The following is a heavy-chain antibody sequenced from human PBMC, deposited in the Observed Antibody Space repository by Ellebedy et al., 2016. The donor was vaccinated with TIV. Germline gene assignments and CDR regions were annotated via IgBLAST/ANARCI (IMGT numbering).Heavy chain of an antibody. J-gene: IGHJ6*02. V-gene: IGHV1-3*01. Sequence: AASVKVSCKASGYTFTTYAIHWVRQAPGQRPEWMGWINAGIGNTKYSENFQGRVTITTDTSAGTAYMELSSLRSEDTAVYYCARRFDIVTGSYPRGYYGLDIWGQGTTVTVSS. CDR1: GYTFTTYA. D-gene: IGHD3-9*01. CDR3: ARRFDIVTGSYPRGYYGLDI. CDR2: INAGIGNT.